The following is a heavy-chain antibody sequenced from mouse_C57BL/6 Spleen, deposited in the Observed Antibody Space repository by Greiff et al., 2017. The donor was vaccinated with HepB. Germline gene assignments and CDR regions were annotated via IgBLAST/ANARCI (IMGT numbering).Heavy chain of an antibody. D-gene: IGHD1-1*01. CDR2: IYPGDGDT. Sequence: VQLQQSGPELVKPGASVKISCKASGYAFSSSWMNWVKQRPGKGLEWIGRIYPGDGDTNYNGKFKGKATLTADKSSSTAYMQLSSLTSEDSAVYFCARWGGTTVVGPSWFAYWGQGTLVTVSA. CDR1: GYAFSSSW. V-gene: IGHV1-82*01. J-gene: IGHJ3*01. CDR3: ARWGGTTVVGPSWFAY.